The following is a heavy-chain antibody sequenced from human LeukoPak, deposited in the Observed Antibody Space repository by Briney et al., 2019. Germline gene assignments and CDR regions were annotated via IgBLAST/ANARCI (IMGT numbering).Heavy chain of an antibody. D-gene: IGHD2-2*01. CDR3: ARFYTVVVPAYFDY. Sequence: SQTLSLTCTVSGRSLSSSSYYWGWIRHPPGKGLEWFGSIYYSGSTYYNPSLKGRVTISVDTSKNQYSLKRSSVTAADTAVYYCARFYTVVVPAYFDYWGQGTLVTVSS. CDR2: IYYSGST. J-gene: IGHJ4*02. V-gene: IGHV4-39*01. CDR1: GRSLSSSSYY.